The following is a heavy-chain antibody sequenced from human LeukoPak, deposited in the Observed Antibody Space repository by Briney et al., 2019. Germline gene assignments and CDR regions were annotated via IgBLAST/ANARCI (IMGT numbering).Heavy chain of an antibody. CDR1: GGSISSSSYY. Sequence: SETLSLTCTVSGGSISSSSYYWGWIRQPPGKGLEWIGSIYYSGSTYYNPSLKSRVTISVDTSKNQFSLKLSSVTAADTAVYYCARRIGRWLSSGWFDPWGQGTLVTVSS. V-gene: IGHV4-39*01. D-gene: IGHD3-10*01. CDR3: ARRIGRWLSSGWFDP. CDR2: IYYSGST. J-gene: IGHJ5*02.